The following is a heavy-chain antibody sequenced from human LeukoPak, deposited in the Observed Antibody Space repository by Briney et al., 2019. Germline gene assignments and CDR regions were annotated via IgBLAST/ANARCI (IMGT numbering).Heavy chain of an antibody. CDR3: ARGPRYYDSSGYYEY. V-gene: IGHV1-18*01. Sequence: GASVKVSCKASGYTFTTYGISWVRQAPGQGLDWMGWISGYNGNTNYAQKFQGRVTMTRNTSISTAYMELSSLRSEDTAVYYCARGPRYYDSSGYYEYWGQGTLVTVSS. D-gene: IGHD3-22*01. CDR2: ISGYNGNT. CDR1: GYTFTTYG. J-gene: IGHJ4*02.